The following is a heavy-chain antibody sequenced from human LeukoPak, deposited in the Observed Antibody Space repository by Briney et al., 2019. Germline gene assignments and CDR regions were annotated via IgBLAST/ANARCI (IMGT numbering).Heavy chain of an antibody. CDR1: GFTFSSYW. CDR3: AKGAPWELPGAFDI. V-gene: IGHV3-74*01. Sequence: PGGSLRLSCAASGFTFSSYWMHWVRQAPGKGLVWVSRINSDGSSTSYADSVKGRFTISRDNAKNTLYLQMNSLRAEDTAVYYCAKGAPWELPGAFDIWGQGTMVTVSS. CDR2: INSDGSST. D-gene: IGHD1-26*01. J-gene: IGHJ3*02.